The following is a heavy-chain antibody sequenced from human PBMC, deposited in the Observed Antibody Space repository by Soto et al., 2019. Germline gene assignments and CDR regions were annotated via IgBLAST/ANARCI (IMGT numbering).Heavy chain of an antibody. D-gene: IGHD3-10*01. J-gene: IGHJ4*02. CDR3: GTPPGGGGY. V-gene: IGHV3-53*01. CDR2: IYSGGYT. CDR1: GFTVSNNY. Sequence: EVQLVESGGGLIQPGGSLRLSCAVSGFTVSNNYMSWVRQAPGKGLEGVSVIYSGGYTAYGDSVKGRFTISRDNSKNTAFCQRKGVKADSTAVVCGGTPPGGGGYWGQGTLVTVSS.